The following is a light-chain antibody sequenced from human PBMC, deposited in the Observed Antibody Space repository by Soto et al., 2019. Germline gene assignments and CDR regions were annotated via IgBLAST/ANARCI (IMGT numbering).Light chain of an antibody. CDR2: KAS. CDR3: QQYNSYSGT. J-gene: IGKJ1*01. CDR1: QNIRSW. V-gene: IGKV1-5*03. Sequence: DIKMSHTPSTRSASVVDRVTITCLASQNIRSWLAWYQQKPGKAPKLLIYKASSLESGVPSRFSGSGSGTEFTLTISSLQPDDFATYYCQQYNSYSGTVGQGTKV.